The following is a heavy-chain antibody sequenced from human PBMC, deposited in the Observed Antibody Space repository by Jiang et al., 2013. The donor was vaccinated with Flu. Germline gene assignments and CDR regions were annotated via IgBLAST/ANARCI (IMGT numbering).Heavy chain of an antibody. CDR1: GFTFSSYA. Sequence: VQLVESGGGVVQPGRSLRLSCAASGFTFSSYAMHWVRQAPGKGLEWVAVISYDGSNKYYADSVKGRFTISRDNSKNTLYLQMNSLRAEDTAVYYCARLSSSWYLDWGQGTLVTVSS. J-gene: IGHJ4*02. CDR3: ARLSSSWYLD. V-gene: IGHV3-30*01. D-gene: IGHD6-13*01. CDR2: ISYDGSNK.